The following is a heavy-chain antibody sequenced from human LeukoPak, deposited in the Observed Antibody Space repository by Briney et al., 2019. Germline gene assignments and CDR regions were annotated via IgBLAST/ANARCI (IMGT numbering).Heavy chain of an antibody. CDR3: AIENYDFWSGHSADAFDI. V-gene: IGHV1-69*13. Sequence: ASVKVSCKASGGTFSSYALSWVRQAPGQGLEWMGGIIPIFGTANYAQKFQGRVTITADESTSTAYMELSSLRSEDTAVYYCAIENYDFWSGHSADAFDIWGQGTMVTVSS. D-gene: IGHD3-3*01. J-gene: IGHJ3*02. CDR1: GGTFSSYA. CDR2: IIPIFGTA.